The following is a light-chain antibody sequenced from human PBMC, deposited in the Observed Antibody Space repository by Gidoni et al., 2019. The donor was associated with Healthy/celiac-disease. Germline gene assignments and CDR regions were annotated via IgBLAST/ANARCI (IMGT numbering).Light chain of an antibody. CDR3: QQSYSTPPT. Sequence: IQMTPSPSSLSASVGDRVTITCRASQSISSYLNWYQQKPGKAPKLLIYAASSLQSGVPSRFSGSGSGTDFTLTISSLQPEDFATYYCQQSYSTPPTFGQXTKVEIK. CDR2: AAS. J-gene: IGKJ1*01. CDR1: QSISSY. V-gene: IGKV1-39*01.